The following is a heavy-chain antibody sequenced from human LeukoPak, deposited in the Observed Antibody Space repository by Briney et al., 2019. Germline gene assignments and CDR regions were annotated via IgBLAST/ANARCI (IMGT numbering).Heavy chain of an antibody. J-gene: IGHJ4*02. CDR3: ARLIAVAATADFDY. CDR2: IKQDGSEK. CDR1: GFTFSSYW. Sequence: GGSLRLSCAASGFTFSSYWMSWVRQAPGKGLEWLANIKQDGSEKYYVDSVKGRFTISRDNAKNSLYLQMNSLRAEDTAVYYCARLIAVAATADFDYWGQGTLVTVSS. D-gene: IGHD6-19*01. V-gene: IGHV3-7*01.